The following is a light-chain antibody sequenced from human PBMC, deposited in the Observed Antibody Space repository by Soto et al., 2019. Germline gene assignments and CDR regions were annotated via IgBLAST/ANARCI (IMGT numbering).Light chain of an antibody. J-gene: IGLJ1*01. Sequence: QSVLTQPPSVSGSPGQSVTISCTGTSSDVGHYNSVSWHQQPPGTAPKLIIYEVSNRPSGVPDRFSGSKSGNTASLTISGLQAEDEADYYCSSYTSSSTYVFGTGTKVTVL. CDR2: EVS. CDR3: SSYTSSSTYV. CDR1: SSDVGHYNS. V-gene: IGLV2-18*02.